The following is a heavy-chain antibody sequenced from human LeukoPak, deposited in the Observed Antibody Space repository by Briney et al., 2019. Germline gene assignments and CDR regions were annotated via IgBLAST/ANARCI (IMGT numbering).Heavy chain of an antibody. CDR2: MYYSGST. D-gene: IGHD2-15*01. CDR3: ARAGGRILLPDI. CDR1: GGSISSSSYY. V-gene: IGHV4-39*01. Sequence: PSETLSLTCTVSGGSISSSSYYWGWIRQPPGKGLEWIGNMYYSGSTYYNPSLKSRVTISVDTSNNQFSLKLSSVTAADTAVYYCARAGGRILLPDIWGQGTMVTVSS. J-gene: IGHJ3*02.